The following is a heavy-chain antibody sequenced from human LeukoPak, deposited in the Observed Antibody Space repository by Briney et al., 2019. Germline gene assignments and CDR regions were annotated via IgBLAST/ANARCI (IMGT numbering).Heavy chain of an antibody. CDR3: ARDRYYYGSGSSLYFDY. D-gene: IGHD3-10*01. Sequence: SETLSLTCTVSGGSISSYYWSWIRQPPGKGLEWIGYIYYSGSTNYNPSLKSRVTISVDTSKNQFSLKLSSVTAADTAVYYCARDRYYYGSGSSLYFDYWGQGTLVTVSS. CDR2: IYYSGST. J-gene: IGHJ4*02. V-gene: IGHV4-59*01. CDR1: GGSISSYY.